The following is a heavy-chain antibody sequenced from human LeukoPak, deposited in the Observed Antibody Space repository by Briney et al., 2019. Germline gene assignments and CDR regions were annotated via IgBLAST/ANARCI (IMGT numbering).Heavy chain of an antibody. CDR2: IYYSGST. CDR1: GGSVSSSSYY. CDR3: ARTINPRNDFWSGSYYYYYMDV. D-gene: IGHD3-3*01. Sequence: SETLSLTCTVSGGSVSSSSYYWGWIRQPPGKGLEWIGSIYYSGSTYCNPSLKSRVTTSVDTSKNQFSLKLSSVTAADTAVYYCARTINPRNDFWSGSYYYYYMDVWGKGTTVTVSS. V-gene: IGHV4-39*01. J-gene: IGHJ6*03.